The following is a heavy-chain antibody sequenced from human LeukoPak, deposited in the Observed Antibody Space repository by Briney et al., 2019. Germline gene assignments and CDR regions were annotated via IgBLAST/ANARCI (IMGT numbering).Heavy chain of an antibody. CDR1: GFTFSSYA. V-gene: IGHV3-23*01. CDR2: ISGSGGST. J-gene: IGHJ4*02. D-gene: IGHD5-18*01. CDR3: ARGGVYSYKLDY. Sequence: GRSLRLSCAASGFTFSSYAMSWVRQAPGKGLEWVSAISGSGGSTYYADSVKGRFTISRDNSKNTLYLQMNSLRAEDTAVYYCARGGVYSYKLDYWGQGTLVTVSS.